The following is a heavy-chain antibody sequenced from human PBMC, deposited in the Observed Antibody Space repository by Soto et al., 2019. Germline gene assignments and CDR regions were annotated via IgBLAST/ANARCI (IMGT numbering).Heavy chain of an antibody. J-gene: IGHJ5*02. CDR2: MNPNSGNT. D-gene: IGHD3-16*01. V-gene: IGHV1-8*01. CDR1: GYTFTSYD. CDR3: ARDVGGWFDP. Sequence: QVQLVQSGAEVKKPGASVKVSCKASGYTFTSYDINWVRQATGQGLEWMGWMNPNSGNTVYAQHFQGRVTMTRSTSISSAYMEPSSLRSEDVGGWYCARDVGGWFDPWGQQPWSPSPQ.